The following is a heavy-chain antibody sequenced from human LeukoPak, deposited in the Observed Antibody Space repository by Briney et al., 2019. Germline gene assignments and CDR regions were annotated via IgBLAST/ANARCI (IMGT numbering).Heavy chain of an antibody. V-gene: IGHV4-34*01. D-gene: IGHD2-2*01. CDR3: ARSVVSAALNWFDP. CDR1: GGSFSGYY. Sequence: PETLSLTPAVYGGSFSGYYWSWIRQPPRKRLEWIGEINHSGSTNYNPSHKSRVTISVDTSKNKFSLKLSSVTAADTAVYYCARSVVSAALNWFDPWGQGTLVTVSS. J-gene: IGHJ5*02. CDR2: INHSGST.